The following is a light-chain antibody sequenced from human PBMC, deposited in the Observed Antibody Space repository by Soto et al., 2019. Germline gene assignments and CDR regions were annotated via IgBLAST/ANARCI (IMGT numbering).Light chain of an antibody. CDR3: QQYHNWPLT. CDR2: YAS. J-gene: IGKJ1*01. CDR1: QSVTSN. Sequence: EIVMTQSPATLSVSPGERATLSCRASQSVTSNLAWYQHKPGQAPRLLISYASSGATGFPARFSGSGSGTEFTLTINNLQSEDCAIYYCQQYHNWPLTFGQGTKV. V-gene: IGKV3-15*01.